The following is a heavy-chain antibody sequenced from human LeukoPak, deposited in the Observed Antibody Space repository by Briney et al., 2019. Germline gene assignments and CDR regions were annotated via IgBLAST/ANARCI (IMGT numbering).Heavy chain of an antibody. CDR2: IYYSGSA. V-gene: IGHV4-59*08. Sequence: SETLSLTCTVSGGSMGSHYWSWIRQPPGKGLEWIGYIYYSGSANYNPSLMSRVSISVDTSKNQFSLKLSSVTAADTAVYYCTRHPSIVAPLDYWGQGTLVTVSS. J-gene: IGHJ4*02. D-gene: IGHD5-12*01. CDR1: GGSMGSHY. CDR3: TRHPSIVAPLDY.